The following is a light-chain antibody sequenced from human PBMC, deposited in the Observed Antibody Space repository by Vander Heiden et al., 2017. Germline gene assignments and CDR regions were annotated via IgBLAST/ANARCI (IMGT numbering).Light chain of an antibody. J-gene: IGLJ1*01. Sequence: QSALTQPASVSGSLGQSITIPCAGTSSYVGGYGSVSWYQQHPGKAPKLMICDVTYRPSGVSIRFSASKSGNTASLTISGLQAEDESDYCCSSYTTSGTRVFGTGTNVTVL. V-gene: IGLV2-14*03. CDR1: SSYVGGYGS. CDR3: SSYTTSGTRV. CDR2: DVT.